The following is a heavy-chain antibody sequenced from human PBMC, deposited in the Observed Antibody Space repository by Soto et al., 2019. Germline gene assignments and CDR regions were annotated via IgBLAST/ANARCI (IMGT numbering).Heavy chain of an antibody. J-gene: IGHJ4*02. D-gene: IGHD1-20*01. Sequence: EVQLLESGGGLVQPGGSLRLSCAASGFSFRSYPMNWVRQAPGKGLESVAVIMGSGGKTYYADPVQGRFTISRDDSKSTVFLQMNSLRADDTATYYCAKGGDNWYFDYRGQGTLVTVTS. CDR3: AKGGDNWYFDY. V-gene: IGHV3-23*01. CDR2: IMGSGGKT. CDR1: GFSFRSYP.